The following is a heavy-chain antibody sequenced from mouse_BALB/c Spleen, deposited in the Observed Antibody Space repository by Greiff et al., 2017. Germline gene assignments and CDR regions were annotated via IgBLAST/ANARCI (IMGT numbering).Heavy chain of an antibody. CDR3: ARGGNYIVYYAMDY. D-gene: IGHD2-1*01. CDR1: GFTFSSFG. Sequence: EVKLVESGGGLVQPGGSRKLSCAASGFTFSSFGMHWVRQAPEKGLEWVAYISSGSSTIYYADTVKGRFTISRDNPKNTLFLQMTSLRSEDTAMYYCARGGNYIVYYAMDYWGQGTSVTVSS. V-gene: IGHV5-17*02. CDR2: ISSGSSTI. J-gene: IGHJ4*01.